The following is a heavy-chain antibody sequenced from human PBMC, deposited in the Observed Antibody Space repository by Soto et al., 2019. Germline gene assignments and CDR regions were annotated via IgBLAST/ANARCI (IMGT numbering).Heavy chain of an antibody. V-gene: IGHV3-7*01. CDR3: ARQSRGGFSWYFEL. CDR2: IKQEGSET. D-gene: IGHD3-3*01. Sequence: EVQLVESGGGLVQPGGSLRLSCAASEFIFSTYWMSWVRQAPGKGLEWVATIKQEGSETYYVDSVEGRFTISRDNAKNSLHLQMNGLRVEDTAVFYCARQSRGGFSWYFELWGRGTLVTVSS. CDR1: EFIFSTYW. J-gene: IGHJ2*01.